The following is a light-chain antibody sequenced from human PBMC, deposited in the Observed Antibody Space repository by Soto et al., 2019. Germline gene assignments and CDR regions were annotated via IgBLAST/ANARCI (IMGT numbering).Light chain of an antibody. J-gene: IGKJ1*01. CDR3: QQRSNWPPKIT. CDR2: DAS. Sequence: EIVLAQSPATLSLSPGERATLSCRASQSVSIYLAWYQQKPGQAPRLLIYDASNRAAGIPARFSGSGSGTDFTLTISSLEPEDFAVYYCQQRSNWPPKITFGQGTKV. V-gene: IGKV3-11*01. CDR1: QSVSIY.